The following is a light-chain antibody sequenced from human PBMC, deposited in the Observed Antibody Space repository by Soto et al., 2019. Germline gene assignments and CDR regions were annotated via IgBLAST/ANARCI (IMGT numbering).Light chain of an antibody. CDR1: SSNIGNNA. J-gene: IGLJ1*01. CDR3: AEWEDSLNGYV. V-gene: IGLV1-36*01. CDR2: YDD. Sequence: QSALTQPPSVSEAPRQRVTISCSGSSSNIGNNAVNWYQQLPGKAPKLLIYYDDLLPSGVSDRFSGSKSGTSASLAISGLQSEDEADYYCAEWEDSLNGYVCGTGTKVT.